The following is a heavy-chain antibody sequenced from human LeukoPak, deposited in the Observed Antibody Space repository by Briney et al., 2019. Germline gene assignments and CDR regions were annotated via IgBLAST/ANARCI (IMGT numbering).Heavy chain of an antibody. CDR1: GFTVSSHY. CDR2: IYSGGST. Sequence: GGSLRLSCAASGFTVSSHYMSWVRQAPGKGLEWVSVIYSGGSTYYADSVKGRFTISRDNSKNTLYLQMNSLRAEDTAVYYCAKDRAIFGVVITPFDYWGQGTLVTVSS. J-gene: IGHJ4*02. CDR3: AKDRAIFGVVITPFDY. D-gene: IGHD3-3*01. V-gene: IGHV3-53*05.